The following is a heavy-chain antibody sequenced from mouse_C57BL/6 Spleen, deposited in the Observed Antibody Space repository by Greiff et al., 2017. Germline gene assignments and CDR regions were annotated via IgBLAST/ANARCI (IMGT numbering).Heavy chain of an antibody. CDR1: GYTFTSYW. CDR3: ARRGDGSSYWYFDV. J-gene: IGHJ1*03. V-gene: IGHV1-69*01. D-gene: IGHD1-1*01. Sequence: VQLQQPGAELVMPGASVKLSCKASGYTFTSYWMHWVKQRPGQGLEWIGEIDPSDSYTNYNQKFKGKSTLTVDKSSSTAYMQLSSLTSEDSAVYYGARRGDGSSYWYFDVWGKGTTVTVSS. CDR2: IDPSDSYT.